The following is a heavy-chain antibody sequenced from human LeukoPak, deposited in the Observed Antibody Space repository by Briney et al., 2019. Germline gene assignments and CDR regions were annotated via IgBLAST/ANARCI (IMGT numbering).Heavy chain of an antibody. CDR3: ARSSGGSGRWGDNWFDP. D-gene: IGHD3-10*01. CDR2: INLNSGGT. J-gene: IGHJ5*02. Sequence: ASVKVSCKTSEYILSDYYVHWVRQAPVEGLEWMGWINLNSGGTNYAQKFQGRVTMTRDTSISTAYMELSSLRSDDTAVYYCARSSGGSGRWGDNWFDPWGQGTLVSASS. CDR1: EYILSDYY. V-gene: IGHV1-2*02.